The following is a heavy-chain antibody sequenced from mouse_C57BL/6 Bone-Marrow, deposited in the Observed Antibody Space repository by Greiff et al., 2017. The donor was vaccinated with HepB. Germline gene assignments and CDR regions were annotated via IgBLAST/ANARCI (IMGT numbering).Heavy chain of an antibody. J-gene: IGHJ4*01. Sequence: QVQLQQPGAELVRPGSSVKLSCKASGYTFTSYWMDWVKQRPGQGLEWIGNIYPSDSETHYNQKFKDKATLTVDKSSSTAYMQLSSLTSEDSAVYYCARMMTSYAMDYWGQGTSVTVSS. V-gene: IGHV1-61*01. CDR3: ARMMTSYAMDY. CDR1: GYTFTSYW. CDR2: IYPSDSET. D-gene: IGHD2-3*01.